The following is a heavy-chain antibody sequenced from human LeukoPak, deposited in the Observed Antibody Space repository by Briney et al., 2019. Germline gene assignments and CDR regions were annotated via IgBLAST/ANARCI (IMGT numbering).Heavy chain of an antibody. CDR2: ISYDGSNK. J-gene: IGHJ4*02. CDR1: GFTFSSYG. D-gene: IGHD3-10*01. Sequence: PWGSLGLSCAASGFTFSSYGMHWVRQAPGKGLEWVTVISYDGSNKYYADSVKGRFTISRDNSKNTLYLQMNSLRAEDTAVYYCAKNRMVRGAIASFDYWGQGTLVTVYS. V-gene: IGHV3-30*18. CDR3: AKNRMVRGAIASFDY.